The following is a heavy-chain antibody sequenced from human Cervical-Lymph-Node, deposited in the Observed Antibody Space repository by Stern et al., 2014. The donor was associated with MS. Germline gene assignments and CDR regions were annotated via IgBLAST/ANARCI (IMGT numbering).Heavy chain of an antibody. V-gene: IGHV3-33*01. CDR1: GFTFSSYG. Sequence: QVQLVESGGGVVQPGRSLRLSCAASGFTFSSYGMHWVRQAPGKGLEWVAVIWYDGSNKYYADSLKGRFTISRDNSKNTLDRQMNSLRAEDTAVYYCARDRHDLGYCSGGSCYLPDYWGQGTLVTVSS. J-gene: IGHJ4*02. D-gene: IGHD2-15*01. CDR3: ARDRHDLGYCSGGSCYLPDY. CDR2: IWYDGSNK.